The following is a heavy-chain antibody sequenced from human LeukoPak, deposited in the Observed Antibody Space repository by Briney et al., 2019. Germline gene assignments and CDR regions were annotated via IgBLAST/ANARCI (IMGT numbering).Heavy chain of an antibody. Sequence: PGGSLRLSCAASGFTFSSYAMSWVRQAPGKGLEWVSAISGSGGSTYHADSVKGRFTISRDNSKNTLYLQMNSLRAEDTAVYYCAKDYDRGVGATTDDAFDIWGQGTMVTVSS. CDR2: ISGSGGST. CDR3: AKDYDRGVGATTDDAFDI. D-gene: IGHD1-26*01. J-gene: IGHJ3*02. CDR1: GFTFSSYA. V-gene: IGHV3-23*01.